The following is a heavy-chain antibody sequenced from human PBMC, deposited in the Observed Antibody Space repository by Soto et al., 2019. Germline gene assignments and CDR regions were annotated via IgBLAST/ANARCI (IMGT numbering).Heavy chain of an antibody. Sequence: DVQLLESGGGLVQPEGXLXLSCAASGFTFSSYAMGWVRQGPGKGLEWVAVVSIGGSTHYADSVRGRFTISRDNSKNTLSLKMNSLTAAVTAVYFCAKRRGAGGHFDYWGQGALVTVSS. CDR3: AKRRGAGGHFDY. D-gene: IGHD2-15*01. V-gene: IGHV3-23*01. J-gene: IGHJ4*02. CDR1: GFTFSSYA. CDR2: VSIGGST.